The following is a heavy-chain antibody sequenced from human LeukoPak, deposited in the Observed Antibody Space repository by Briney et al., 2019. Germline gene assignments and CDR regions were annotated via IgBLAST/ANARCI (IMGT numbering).Heavy chain of an antibody. V-gene: IGHV4-30-4*08. CDR1: GGSISSGDYY. D-gene: IGHD4-17*01. J-gene: IGHJ4*02. CDR3: ATGAGYGDCGY. Sequence: SETLSLTCTVSGGSISSGDYYWSWIRQPPGKGLQWIGYIYYSGSTYYNPSLKSRLTISVDTSKNQFSLKLSSVTAADTAIYYCATGAGYGDCGYWGQGTLVTVSS. CDR2: IYYSGST.